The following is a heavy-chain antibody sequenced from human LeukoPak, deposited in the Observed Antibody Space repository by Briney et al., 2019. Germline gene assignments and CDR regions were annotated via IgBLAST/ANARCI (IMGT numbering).Heavy chain of an antibody. D-gene: IGHD6-19*01. CDR3: ASGRDIEVAGPGGYFDH. V-gene: IGHV3-11*01. CDR2: ISPGGDDI. Sequence: GGSLRLSCAASGFTFKDYHMNWIRQAPGKGLEWIAYISPGGDDIYFADSVRGRLTLSRDNAKNSLYLQMSSLTAEDTAVYYCASGRDIEVAGPGGYFDHWGQGNLVTVSS. J-gene: IGHJ4*02. CDR1: GFTFKDYH.